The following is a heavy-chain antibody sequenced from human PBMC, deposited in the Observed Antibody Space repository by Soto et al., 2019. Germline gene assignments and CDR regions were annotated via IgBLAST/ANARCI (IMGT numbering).Heavy chain of an antibody. Sequence: EVQLLESGGGLVQPGGSLRLSCAASGFNFNNFAMSWVRQAPGKGLEWVSIIRGGAGKTSYADSVRGRFTISRDTSNITLHLQMKSPSAEDTAVYSCTTDLSIHYDLWNGFYADNWGQGTLVTVSS. CDR1: GFNFNNFA. CDR2: IRGGAGKT. V-gene: IGHV3-23*01. D-gene: IGHD3-3*01. J-gene: IGHJ4*02. CDR3: TTDLSIHYDLWNGFYADN.